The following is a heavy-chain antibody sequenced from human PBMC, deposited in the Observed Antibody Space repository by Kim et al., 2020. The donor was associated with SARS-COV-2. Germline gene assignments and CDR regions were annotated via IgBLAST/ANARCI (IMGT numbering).Heavy chain of an antibody. CDR1: GYTFTSYA. CDR2: INAGNGNT. CDR3: ARETLDIVVVEYYWFDP. V-gene: IGHV1-3*01. Sequence: ASVKVSCKASGYTFTSYAMHWVRQAPGQRLEWMGWINAGNGNTKYSQKFQGRVTITRDTSASTAYMELSSLRSEDTAVYYCARETLDIVVVEYYWFDPWGQGTLVTVSS. J-gene: IGHJ5*02. D-gene: IGHD2-2*01.